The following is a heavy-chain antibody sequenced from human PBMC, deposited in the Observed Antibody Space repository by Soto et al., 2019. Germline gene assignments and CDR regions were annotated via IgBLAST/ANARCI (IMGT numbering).Heavy chain of an antibody. CDR2: IYWDDDK. CDR1: GFSLTTSGVG. Sequence: QITLKESGPTVVKPTETLTLTCTFSGFSLTTSGVGVGWVRQSPGKAPEWLALIYWDDDKRYSTSLKSRLTITKDTSKILIVLTTANVDAAHAATYYCAHGPVRTDFGLATTTAIYFDFWGQGTPVAVSS. D-gene: IGHD5-12*01. J-gene: IGHJ4*02. V-gene: IGHV2-5*02. CDR3: AHGPVRTDFGLATTTAIYFDF.